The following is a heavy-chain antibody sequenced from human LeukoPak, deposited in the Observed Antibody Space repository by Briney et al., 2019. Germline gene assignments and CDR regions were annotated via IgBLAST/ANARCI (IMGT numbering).Heavy chain of an antibody. V-gene: IGHV3-33*01. CDR2: IWYDGSNK. J-gene: IGHJ3*02. D-gene: IGHD2-2*01. CDR1: GFTFSSYG. CDR3: ARDYGLNCRSTSCAGAFDI. Sequence: GRSLRLSCAASGFTFSSYGMPWVRQAPGKGLEWVAVIWYDGSNKYYADSVKGRFTISRDNSKNTLYLQMNSLRAEDTAVYYCARDYGLNCRSTSCAGAFDIWGQGTMVTVSP.